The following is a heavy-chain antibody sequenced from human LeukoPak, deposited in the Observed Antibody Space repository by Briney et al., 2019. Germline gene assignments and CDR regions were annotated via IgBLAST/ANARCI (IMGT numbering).Heavy chain of an antibody. CDR1: GFTFSSYW. V-gene: IGHV3-64*02. D-gene: IGHD1-26*01. CDR2: ISGSGGST. CDR3: ARGSVGGNFDY. J-gene: IGHJ4*02. Sequence: PGGSLRLSCAASGFTFSSYWMHWVRQAPGKGLEWVSDISGSGGSTYYADSVKGRFTISRDNSKNTLYLQMGSLRAEDMAVYYCARGSVGGNFDYWGQGTLVTVSS.